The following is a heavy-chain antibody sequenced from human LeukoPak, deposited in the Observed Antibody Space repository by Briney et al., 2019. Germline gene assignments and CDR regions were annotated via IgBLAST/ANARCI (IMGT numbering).Heavy chain of an antibody. D-gene: IGHD6-19*01. CDR3: ARDAIAVADGRDYFDY. CDR1: GYTFTSYG. V-gene: IGHV1-18*01. Sequence: ASVTVSCKASGYTFTSYGISWVRQAPGQGLEWMGWISAYNGNTNYAQKLQGRVTMTTDTSTSTAYMELRSLRSDDTAVYYCARDAIAVADGRDYFDYWGQGTLVTVSS. J-gene: IGHJ4*02. CDR2: ISAYNGNT.